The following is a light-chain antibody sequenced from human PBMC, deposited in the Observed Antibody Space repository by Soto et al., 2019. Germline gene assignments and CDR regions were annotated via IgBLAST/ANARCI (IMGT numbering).Light chain of an antibody. J-gene: IGLJ2*01. CDR1: SSDVGGYNY. Sequence: QSVVTQPRSACGSPGQPVTISCTGTSSDVGGYNYASWYQQHPGKAPKLMIYAVSKRPSGVPDRFSGSKSGNTASLTVSGLQAEAEADYYCSSYAGSNNFVFGGGTKVTV. V-gene: IGLV2-8*01. CDR3: SSYAGSNNFV. CDR2: AVS.